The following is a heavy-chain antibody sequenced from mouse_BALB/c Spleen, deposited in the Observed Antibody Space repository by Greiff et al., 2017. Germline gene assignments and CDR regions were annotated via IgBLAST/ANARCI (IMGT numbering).Heavy chain of an antibody. CDR1: GFTFSSYA. Sequence: EVKVEESGGGLVKPGGSLKLSCAASGFTFSSYAMSWVRQTPEKRLEWVASISSGGSTYYPDSVKGRFTISRDNARNILYLQMSSLRSEDTAMYYCARGGLRYYFDYWGQGTTLTVSS. J-gene: IGHJ2*01. CDR2: ISSGGST. CDR3: ARGGLRYYFDY. V-gene: IGHV5-6-5*01. D-gene: IGHD2-4*01.